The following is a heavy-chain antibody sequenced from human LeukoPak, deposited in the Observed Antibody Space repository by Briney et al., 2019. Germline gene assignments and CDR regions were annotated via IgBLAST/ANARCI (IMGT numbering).Heavy chain of an antibody. V-gene: IGHV4-38-2*01. D-gene: IGHD2-8*01. CDR2: IIHSGIN. CDR1: AYSINSGYF. J-gene: IGHJ4*02. Sequence: SETLSLTCAVSAYSINSGYFWGWIRRSPGEGLEWIGSIIHSGINYYNPSLKSRVTISLDTSKNQFSLNLSSVTAAYTAVYYCARVDGVYVRPSVDYWGQGTLVTVSS. CDR3: ARVDGVYVRPSVDY.